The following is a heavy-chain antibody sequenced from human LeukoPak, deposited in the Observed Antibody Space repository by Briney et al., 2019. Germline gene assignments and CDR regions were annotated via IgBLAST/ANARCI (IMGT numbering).Heavy chain of an antibody. Sequence: PSETLSLTCTVSGGSISSSSYYWGWIRQPPGKGLEWIGSIYYSGSTHYNPSLKSRVTISVDTSKNQFSLKLSSVTAADTAVYYCARDPLDDSSMGYAFDIWGQGTMVTVSS. CDR2: IYYSGST. V-gene: IGHV4-39*07. CDR3: ARDPLDDSSMGYAFDI. D-gene: IGHD3-22*01. J-gene: IGHJ3*02. CDR1: GGSISSSSYY.